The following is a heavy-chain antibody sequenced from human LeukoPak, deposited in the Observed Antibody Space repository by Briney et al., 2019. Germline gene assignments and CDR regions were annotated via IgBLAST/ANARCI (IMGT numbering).Heavy chain of an antibody. D-gene: IGHD3-22*01. V-gene: IGHV4-59*01. CDR2: IYYSGST. J-gene: IGHJ6*03. CDR1: GGSISSYY. CDR3: ARVTYYYDSSGYLGAPIYYMDV. Sequence: SETLSLTCTVSGGSISSYYWSWIRQPPGKGLEWIWYIYYSGSTNYNPSLKSRVTISVDTSKNQFSLKLSSVTAADTAVYYCARVTYYYDSSGYLGAPIYYMDVWGKGTTVTVSS.